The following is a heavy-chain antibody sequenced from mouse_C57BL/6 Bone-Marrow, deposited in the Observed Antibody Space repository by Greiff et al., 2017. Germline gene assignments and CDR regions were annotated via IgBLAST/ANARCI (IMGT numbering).Heavy chain of an antibody. CDR2: ISSGGSYN. CDR3: ARPLITTGGDY. Sequence: EVQGVESGGDLVKPGGSLKLSCAASGFTFSSYGMSWVRQTPDKRLEWVATISSGGSYNYYPDSVKGRFTISRDNAKNTPYLQRSSLKSEDTAMYYCARPLITTGGDYWGQGTPLTVS. V-gene: IGHV5-6*01. D-gene: IGHD1-1*01. CDR1: GFTFSSYG. J-gene: IGHJ2*01.